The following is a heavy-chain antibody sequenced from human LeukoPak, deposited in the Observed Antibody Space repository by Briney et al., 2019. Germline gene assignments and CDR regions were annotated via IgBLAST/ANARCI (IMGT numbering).Heavy chain of an antibody. CDR2: ISYSGST. J-gene: IGHJ4*02. V-gene: IGHV4-59*08. CDR3: ARHLGATPFDY. Sequence: PSETLSLTCTVSGVSISSYYWSWIRQPPGKGLEWIGYISYSGSTNYNPSLKSRVTISVDTSKNQFSLKLSSVTAADTAVYYCARHLGATPFDYWGQGTLVTVSS. D-gene: IGHD1-26*01. CDR1: GVSISSYY.